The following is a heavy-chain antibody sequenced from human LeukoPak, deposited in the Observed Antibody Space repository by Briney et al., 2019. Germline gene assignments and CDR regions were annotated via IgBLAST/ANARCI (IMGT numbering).Heavy chain of an antibody. V-gene: IGHV4-31*03. Sequence: PSETLSLTCTVSCGSISSGGYYWSWIRQHPGKGLEWIGYIYYSGSTYYNPSLKSRVTISVDTSKNQFSLKLSSVTAADTAVYYCARDRDREGAFDIWGQGTMVTVSS. CDR2: IYYSGST. D-gene: IGHD2-15*01. J-gene: IGHJ3*02. CDR1: CGSISSGGYY. CDR3: ARDRDREGAFDI.